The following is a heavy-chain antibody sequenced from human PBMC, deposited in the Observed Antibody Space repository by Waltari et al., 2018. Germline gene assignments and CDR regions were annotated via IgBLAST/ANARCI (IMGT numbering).Heavy chain of an antibody. J-gene: IGHJ4*02. V-gene: IGHV3-53*01. CDR2: IYSGGNT. Sequence: EVQLVESGGGLFQSGGSLRLSCAASGFSVSTNYMSWVRQAPGKGLDWVSVIYSGGNTYSADSVKGRFTISRDNSKNTLYLQMNSLRAEDTAVYYCARRPGEFLPIDFWGQGTLVTVSS. CDR3: ARRPGEFLPIDF. D-gene: IGHD7-27*01. CDR1: GFSVSTNY.